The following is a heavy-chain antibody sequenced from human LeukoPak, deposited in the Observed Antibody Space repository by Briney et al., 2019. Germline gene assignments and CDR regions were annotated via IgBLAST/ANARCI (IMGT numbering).Heavy chain of an antibody. CDR3: ARGGRVVILAARRNYFDY. V-gene: IGHV4-34*01. J-gene: IGHJ4*02. D-gene: IGHD2-2*01. CDR1: GGSFSGFY. CDR2: INHSGGT. Sequence: SETLSLTCAVYGGSFSGFYWSWIRQPPGKGLEWTGEINHSGGTNYNPSLKSRVTISVDTSKNQFSLKLSSVTAADTAVYYCARGGRVVILAARRNYFDYWGQGTLVTVSS.